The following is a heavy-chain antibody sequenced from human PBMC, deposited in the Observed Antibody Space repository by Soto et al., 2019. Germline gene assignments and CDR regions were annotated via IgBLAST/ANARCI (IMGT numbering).Heavy chain of an antibody. J-gene: IGHJ4*02. V-gene: IGHV1-3*01. CDR3: AREGAHYAPFDL. CDR2: FNVGNGNT. CDR1: GYTFTDYA. D-gene: IGHD3-16*01. Sequence: QAQLVQSGAEAKKPGASVKVSCKASGYTFTDYALHWVRQAPGQGLEWMGWFNVGNGNTGYSRKFQGRVTNGRDMSATTADIEVTSLTSEDTAIYYCAREGAHYAPFDLWGQGTLVTVSS.